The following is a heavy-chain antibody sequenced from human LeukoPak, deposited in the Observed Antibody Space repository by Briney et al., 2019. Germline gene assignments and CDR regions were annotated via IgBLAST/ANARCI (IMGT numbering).Heavy chain of an antibody. V-gene: IGHV3-74*01. CDR3: ARPCYSDYSASAFDI. J-gene: IGHJ3*02. CDR1: GFTFSSYW. D-gene: IGHD4-11*01. CDR2: INSDGNST. Sequence: GGSLRLSCAASGFTFSSYWMHWVRQAPGKGLVWVSRINSDGNSTNYADSVKGRFAISRGNAKNTLYLQMNSLRAEDTAVYYCARPCYSDYSASAFDIWGQGTMVTVSS.